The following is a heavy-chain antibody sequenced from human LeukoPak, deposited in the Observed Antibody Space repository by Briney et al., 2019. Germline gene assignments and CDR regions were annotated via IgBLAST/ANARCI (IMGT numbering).Heavy chain of an antibody. CDR2: INPSGGRT. Sequence: ASVKVSFKASGYTFTCYYIHWVRQAPGQGLESMGTINPSGGRTSYAQNFQGRVTMTRDTSTSTVYMDLSSLRSEDTAVYYCARDIGQTSQFDYWGQGTLVTVSS. CDR3: ARDIGQTSQFDY. V-gene: IGHV1-46*01. J-gene: IGHJ4*02. CDR1: GYTFTCYY. D-gene: IGHD2-2*01.